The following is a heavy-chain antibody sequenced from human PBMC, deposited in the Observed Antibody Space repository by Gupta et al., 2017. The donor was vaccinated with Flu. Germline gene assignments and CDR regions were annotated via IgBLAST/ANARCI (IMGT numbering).Heavy chain of an antibody. CDR2: IKSKTDGGTT. CDR3: TTDLWMALGEVKFDY. D-gene: IGHD2-21*01. Sequence: EVQLVESGGGLVKPGGSLRLSCAASGFTFSNAWMSWVRQAPGKGLEWVGRIKSKTDGGTTDYAAPVKGRFTISRDDSKNTLYLQMNSLKTEDTAVYYCTTDLWMALGEVKFDYWGQGTLVTVSS. V-gene: IGHV3-15*01. CDR1: GFTFSNAW. J-gene: IGHJ4*02.